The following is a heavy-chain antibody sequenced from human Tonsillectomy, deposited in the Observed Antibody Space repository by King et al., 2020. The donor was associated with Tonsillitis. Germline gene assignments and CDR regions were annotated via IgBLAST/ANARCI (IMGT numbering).Heavy chain of an antibody. Sequence: VQLQESGPGLVKPSQTLSLTCTVSGGSISRGSYYWNWIRQPAGKGLEWIGRIYTSGSTNYNPSLKSRVTMSVDTSKNQFSLKLSSVTAADTAVYYCARALWSGYLDAFDIWGQGTMVTVSS. D-gene: IGHD3-3*01. CDR3: ARALWSGYLDAFDI. V-gene: IGHV4-61*02. J-gene: IGHJ3*02. CDR1: GGSISRGSYY. CDR2: IYTSGST.